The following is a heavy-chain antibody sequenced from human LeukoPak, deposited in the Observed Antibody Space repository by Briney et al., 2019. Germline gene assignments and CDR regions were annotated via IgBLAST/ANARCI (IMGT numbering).Heavy chain of an antibody. D-gene: IGHD4-17*01. J-gene: IGHJ4*02. CDR3: ARLRRLQFSY. Sequence: PSETLSLTCAVSGYPINNAYYWVWIRQPPGKGLEWIGSLYHPDSTYYNPSLKSRVTMSVDTSRNQFSLKLSFVTAADTAVYYCARLRRLQFSYWGQGTLVTVSS. V-gene: IGHV4-38-2*01. CDR2: LYHPDST. CDR1: GYPINNAYY.